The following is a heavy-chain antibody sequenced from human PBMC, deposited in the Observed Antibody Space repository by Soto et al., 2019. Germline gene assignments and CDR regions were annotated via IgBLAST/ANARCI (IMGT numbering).Heavy chain of an antibody. CDR1: GDSIRSGNHY. J-gene: IGHJ4*02. Sequence: SETLSLTCTVSGDSIRSGNHYWSWIRQPPGKGLEWIGYIYYSGSTYYSPSLKSRVTISVDTSKNQFSLKLSSVTAADSAVYYCARVDYYDSSGYPAGFDYWGQGTLVTVSS. D-gene: IGHD3-22*01. CDR2: IYYSGST. V-gene: IGHV4-30-4*01. CDR3: ARVDYYDSSGYPAGFDY.